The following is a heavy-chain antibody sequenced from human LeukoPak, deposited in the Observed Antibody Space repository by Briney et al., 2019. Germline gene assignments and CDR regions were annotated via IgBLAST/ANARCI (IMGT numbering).Heavy chain of an antibody. J-gene: IGHJ4*02. V-gene: IGHV4-59*11. Sequence: SETLSLTRTVSGGSISSHFWSWIPQPPGKGLEWSGYIYYSGSTNYNPSLKSRATISVDTSKHNFSLMLSSVTAAPTAVYYCAREVPYYFDYWGQGTLVTVSS. CDR3: AREVPYYFDY. CDR2: IYYSGST. D-gene: IGHD4/OR15-4a*01. CDR1: GGSISSHF.